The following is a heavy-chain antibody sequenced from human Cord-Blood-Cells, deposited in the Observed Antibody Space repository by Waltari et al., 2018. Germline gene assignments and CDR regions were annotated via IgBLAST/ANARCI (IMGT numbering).Heavy chain of an antibody. J-gene: IGHJ5*02. CDR2: INHSGST. D-gene: IGHD4-17*01. CDR3: ARGPTTFDP. Sequence: QVQLQQWRAGLLKPSETLSLTCSVYGGSFRGYYWSWIRQPPGKGLEWIGEINHSGSTNYNTSLKSRVTISVDTSKNQFSLRLSSVTAADAAVYYGARGPTTFDPWGQGTLVTVSS. V-gene: IGHV4-34*01. CDR1: GGSFRGYY.